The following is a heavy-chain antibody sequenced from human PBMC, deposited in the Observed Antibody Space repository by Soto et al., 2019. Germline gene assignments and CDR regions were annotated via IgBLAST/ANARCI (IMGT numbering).Heavy chain of an antibody. CDR1: GFTFGDYR. J-gene: IGHJ4*02. CDR2: INQDGSEK. Sequence: GGSLRLSCAASGFTFGDYRMSWVRQAPGKGLEWVANINQDGSEKYNVDSVKGRFAISRDNAKNSLFLQMTSLRGEDTAVYYCARVGTGGNLFAYWGQGTLVTVSS. D-gene: IGHD2-15*01. CDR3: ARVGTGGNLFAY. V-gene: IGHV3-7*05.